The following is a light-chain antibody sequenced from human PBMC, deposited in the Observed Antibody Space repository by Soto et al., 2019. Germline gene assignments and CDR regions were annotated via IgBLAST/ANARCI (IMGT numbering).Light chain of an antibody. CDR2: KAS. CDR1: RGISNW. J-gene: IGKJ1*01. CDR3: QQYRSYWT. Sequence: DIQMTQFPSTLSASVGDRVTITCRASRGISNWLAWYQQKPGKAPKLLIYKASSLESGVPARFSGSGSGTEFTLTISSLQPDDFATYHCQQYRSYWTFGQGTKVEIK. V-gene: IGKV1-5*03.